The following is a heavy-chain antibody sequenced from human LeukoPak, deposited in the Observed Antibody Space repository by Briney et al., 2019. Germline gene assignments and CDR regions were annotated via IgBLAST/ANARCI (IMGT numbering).Heavy chain of an antibody. V-gene: IGHV4-34*01. D-gene: IGHD6-6*01. CDR3: ARAGSSTGRWFDP. CDR2: INHSGST. Sequence: SETLSLTCAVYGGSFSGYYWSWIRQPPGKGLEWIGEINHSGSTNYNPSLKSRVTISVDTSKNQFSLKLSSVTAADTAVYYCARAGSSTGRWFDPWGQGTLVTVSP. J-gene: IGHJ5*02. CDR1: GGSFSGYY.